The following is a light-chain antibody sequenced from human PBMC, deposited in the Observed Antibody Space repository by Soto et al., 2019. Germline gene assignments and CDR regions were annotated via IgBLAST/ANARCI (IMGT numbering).Light chain of an antibody. CDR2: KAS. Sequence: DIQMTQSPSTLSASVGDRVTITCRASQSINNYLAWYQQKPGKAPKLFIYKASTLESGVPSRFSGSGSGTEFNLSISSLQPDDFATYFCQQYESFPRTFGQGTKVDIK. V-gene: IGKV1-5*03. CDR3: QQYESFPRT. CDR1: QSINNY. J-gene: IGKJ1*01.